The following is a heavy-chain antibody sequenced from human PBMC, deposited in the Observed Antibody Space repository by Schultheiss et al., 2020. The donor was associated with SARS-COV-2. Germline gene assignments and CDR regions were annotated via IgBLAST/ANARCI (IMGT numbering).Heavy chain of an antibody. CDR2: ISYDGINK. Sequence: GESLKISCAASGFTFSSYGMHWVRQATGKGMEWVAVISYDGINKYYADSVKDRFTISRDNSKNTLYLQMNSLRAEDTAVYYCAKDRSRYCSGGSCYSYFDYWGQATIVTVST. V-gene: IGHV3-30*18. CDR1: GFTFSSYG. D-gene: IGHD2-15*01. J-gene: IGHJ4*02. CDR3: AKDRSRYCSGGSCYSYFDY.